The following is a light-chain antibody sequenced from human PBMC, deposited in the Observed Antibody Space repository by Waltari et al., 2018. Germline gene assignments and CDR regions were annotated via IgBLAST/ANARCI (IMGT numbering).Light chain of an antibody. Sequence: SYELTPPPSVSVSPGQTATIPSSATKLEDKYVCWYQQKPGQSPVLVIYQDSKRPPGSPERFSGSNSGNTATLAISGTQPLDDADYYCQTWDDTTVFGSGTRISVL. CDR2: QDS. J-gene: IGLJ1*01. CDR1: KLEDKY. CDR3: QTWDDTTV. V-gene: IGLV3-1*01.